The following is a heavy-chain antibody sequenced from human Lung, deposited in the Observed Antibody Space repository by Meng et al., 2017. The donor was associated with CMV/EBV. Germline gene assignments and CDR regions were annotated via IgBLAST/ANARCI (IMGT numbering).Heavy chain of an antibody. CDR3: ARCIAARRNWYFDL. J-gene: IGHJ2*01. CDR2: IYSGGST. D-gene: IGHD6-6*01. CDR1: ELNVSSNY. V-gene: IGHV3-53*01. Sequence: AASELNVSSNYMSWVRQAQGKGLEWVSVIYSGGSTYYADSVKGRFTISRDNSKNTLYLQMNSLRAEDTAVYYCARCIAARRNWYFDLWGRGTLVTVSS.